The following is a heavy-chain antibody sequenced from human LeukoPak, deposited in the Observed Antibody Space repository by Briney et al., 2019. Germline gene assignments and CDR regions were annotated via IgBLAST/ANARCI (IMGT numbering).Heavy chain of an antibody. D-gene: IGHD2-2*03. V-gene: IGHV4-34*01. J-gene: IGHJ5*02. CDR1: GVSFSGYY. CDR2: INHSGST. Sequence: SETLSLTCAVYGVSFSGYYWSWIRQPPGKGLEWIGEINHSGSTNYNPSLKSRVTISVDTSKNQFSLKLSSVTAADTAVYYCARVDSWFDPWGQGTLVTVSS. CDR3: ARVDSWFDP.